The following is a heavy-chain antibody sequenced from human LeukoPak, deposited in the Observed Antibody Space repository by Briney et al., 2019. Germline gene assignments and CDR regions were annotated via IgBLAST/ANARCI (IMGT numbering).Heavy chain of an antibody. CDR2: FYSGGST. CDR3: AREGVGYPDAFDI. D-gene: IGHD2-15*01. V-gene: IGHV3-53*01. CDR1: GCTVSNNY. Sequence: GGSLRLSCAASGCTVSNNYMSWVRQAPGKGLEWVSVFYSGGSTYYADSVKGRFTSSRDNAKNTLYLQMNSLRAEDTAVYYCAREGVGYPDAFDIWGQGTMVTVSS. J-gene: IGHJ3*02.